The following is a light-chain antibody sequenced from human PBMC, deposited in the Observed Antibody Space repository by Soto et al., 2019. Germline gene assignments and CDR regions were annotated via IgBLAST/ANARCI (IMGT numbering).Light chain of an antibody. CDR2: SAS. CDR3: QQANSLPIT. Sequence: DIQMTQSPSSVSASVGDRVTITCRASQGISSWLAWYQQKPGKAPKLLIYSASSLQNGGPSRFSGSGSVTHFTLTIRSLQPEDFATYYCQQANSLPITFGQGARLEMK. V-gene: IGKV1-12*01. J-gene: IGKJ5*01. CDR1: QGISSW.